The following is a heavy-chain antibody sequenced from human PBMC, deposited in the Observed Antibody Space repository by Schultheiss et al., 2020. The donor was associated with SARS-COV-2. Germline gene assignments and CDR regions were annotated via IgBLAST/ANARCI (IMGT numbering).Heavy chain of an antibody. CDR3: ARVTVRRGSDGDDADAFDL. Sequence: SETLSLTCTVSGGSISSSSYYWGWIRQPPGKGLEWIGYIYYSGSTNYNPSLKSRVTISVDTSKNQFSLKLSSVTAADTAVYYCARVTVRRGSDGDDADAFDLWGHGTMVTVSS. J-gene: IGHJ3*01. CDR2: IYYSGST. D-gene: IGHD5-12*01. V-gene: IGHV4-61*05. CDR1: GGSISSSSYY.